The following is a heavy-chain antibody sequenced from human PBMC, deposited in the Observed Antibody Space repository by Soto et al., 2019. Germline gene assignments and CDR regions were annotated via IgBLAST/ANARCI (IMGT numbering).Heavy chain of an antibody. D-gene: IGHD6-6*01. CDR1: GGTFSSYA. Sequence: VASVKVSCKASGGTFSSYAISWMRQAPGQGLEWMGGIIPIFGTANYAQKFQGRVTITADESTSTAYMELSSLRSEDTAVYYCARDSSPSASYDEYDYWGQGTLVTVSS. CDR3: ARDSSPSASYDEYDY. CDR2: IIPIFGTA. J-gene: IGHJ4*02. V-gene: IGHV1-69*13.